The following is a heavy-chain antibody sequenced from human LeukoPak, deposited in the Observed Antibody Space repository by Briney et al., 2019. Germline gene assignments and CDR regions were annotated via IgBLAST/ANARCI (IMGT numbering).Heavy chain of an antibody. CDR3: ARGDRAAAGDPGWFDP. CDR1: GYTFTSYA. Sequence: GASVKVSCKASGYTFTSYAMHWVRQAPGQRLEWMGWINAGNGNTKYSQEFQGRVTITRDTSASTAYMELSSLRSEDMAVYYCARGDRAAAGDPGWFDPWGQGTLVTVSS. J-gene: IGHJ5*02. V-gene: IGHV1-3*03. D-gene: IGHD6-13*01. CDR2: INAGNGNT.